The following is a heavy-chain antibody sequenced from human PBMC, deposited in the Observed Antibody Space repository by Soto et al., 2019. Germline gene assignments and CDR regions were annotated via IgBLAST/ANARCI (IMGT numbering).Heavy chain of an antibody. J-gene: IGHJ4*02. CDR2: INSDGSGT. CDR1: GFTFSAFW. CDR3: ARVNTLTSAWPFDF. V-gene: IGHV3-74*01. Sequence: EVQLVESGGGLVQPGGSLRLSCEASGFTFSAFWMHWVRQAPGKGLEWVSRINSDGSGTTYADSVQGRFTISRDNAKNAVFLEMTCLRAEYTAVYYCARVNTLTSAWPFDFWGQGALVTVSS. D-gene: IGHD6-19*01.